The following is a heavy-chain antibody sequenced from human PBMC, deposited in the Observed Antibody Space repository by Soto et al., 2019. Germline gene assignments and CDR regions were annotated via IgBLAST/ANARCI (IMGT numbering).Heavy chain of an antibody. CDR1: GFKFSNYA. CDR2: ISATGGGT. V-gene: IGHV3-23*01. J-gene: IGHJ4*02. D-gene: IGHD3-16*01. CDR3: AKDRRAGGNSAFYFDF. Sequence: GGSLRLSCAASGFKFSNYAMSWVRQAPGKGLEWVSLISATGGGTYYADSVKGRFTISGDNSHNTLYLQVHSLTAEDTAVYYCAKDRRAGGNSAFYFDFWGQGAQVTVSS.